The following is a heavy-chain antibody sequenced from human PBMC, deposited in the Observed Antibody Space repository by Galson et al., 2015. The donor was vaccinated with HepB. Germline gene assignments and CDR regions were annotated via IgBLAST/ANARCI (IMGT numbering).Heavy chain of an antibody. CDR3: AKVSQFGIAAADPVFDY. CDR2: ISGSGGST. V-gene: IGHV3-23*01. Sequence: SLRLSCAASGFTFSSYAMSWVRQAPGKGLEWVSAISGSGGSTYYADSVKGRFTISRDNSKNTLYLQMNSLRAEDTAVYYCAKVSQFGIAAADPVFDYWGQGTLVTVSS. D-gene: IGHD6-13*01. CDR1: GFTFSSYA. J-gene: IGHJ4*02.